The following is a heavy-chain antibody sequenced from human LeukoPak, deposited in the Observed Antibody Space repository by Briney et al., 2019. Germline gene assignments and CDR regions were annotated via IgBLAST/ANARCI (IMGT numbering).Heavy chain of an antibody. CDR2: IVVGSGNT. CDR3: AKDGRGDSTTYNNWFDP. Sequence: ASVKVSCKASGFTFTSSAVQWVRQARGQRLEWIGWIVVGSGNTNYAQKFQERVTITRDMSTSTAYMELSSLRSEDTAVYYCAKDGRGDSTTYNNWFDPWGQGTLVTVSS. D-gene: IGHD1-1*01. CDR1: GFTFTSSA. V-gene: IGHV1-58*01. J-gene: IGHJ5*02.